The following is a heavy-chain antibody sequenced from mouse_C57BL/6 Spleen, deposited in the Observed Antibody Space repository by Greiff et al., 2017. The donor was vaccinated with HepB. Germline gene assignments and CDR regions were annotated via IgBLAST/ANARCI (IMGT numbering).Heavy chain of an antibody. D-gene: IGHD2-2*01. CDR2: IDPSDSYT. CDR3: ATPYGYDEGAY. J-gene: IGHJ3*01. Sequence: VQLQQPGAELVMPGASVKLSCKASGYTFTSYWMHWVKQRPGQGLEWIGEIDPSDSYTNYNQKFKGKSTLTVDKSSSTAYMQLSSLTSEDSAVYYCATPYGYDEGAYWGQGTLVTVSA. V-gene: IGHV1-69*01. CDR1: GYTFTSYW.